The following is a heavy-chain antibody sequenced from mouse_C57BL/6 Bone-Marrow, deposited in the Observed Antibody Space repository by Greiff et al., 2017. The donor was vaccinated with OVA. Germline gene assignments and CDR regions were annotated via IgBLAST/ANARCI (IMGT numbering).Heavy chain of an antibody. J-gene: IGHJ4*01. CDR3: ARDAPFTTVVATDYAMDY. CDR2: SRNKANDYTT. V-gene: IGHV7-1*01. Sequence: EVKLVESGGGLVQSGRSLRLSCATSGFTFSDFYMEWVRQAPGKGLEWIAASRNKANDYTTEYSASVKGRFIVSRDTSQSILYLQMNALRAEDTAIYYCARDAPFTTVVATDYAMDYWGQGTSVTVSS. D-gene: IGHD1-1*01. CDR1: GFTFSDFY.